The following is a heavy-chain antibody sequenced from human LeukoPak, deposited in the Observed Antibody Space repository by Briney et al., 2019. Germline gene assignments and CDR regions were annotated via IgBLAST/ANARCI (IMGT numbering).Heavy chain of an antibody. D-gene: IGHD1-7*01. J-gene: IGHJ6*03. Sequence: SETLSLTCAVYGGSFSGYYWSWLRQPPGKGLEWIGEINHSGSTNYNPSLKSRVTISVDTSKNQFSLKLSSVTAADTAVYYCARLIQAGNYVLHYYYYYMDVWGKGTTVTVS. CDR2: INHSGST. V-gene: IGHV4-34*01. CDR1: GGSFSGYY. CDR3: ARLIQAGNYVLHYYYYYMDV.